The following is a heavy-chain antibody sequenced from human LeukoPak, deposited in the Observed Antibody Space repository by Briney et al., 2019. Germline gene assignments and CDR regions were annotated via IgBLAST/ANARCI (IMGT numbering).Heavy chain of an antibody. V-gene: IGHV1-18*01. CDR3: ARDPKDDTSGYYYFDY. CDR2: ISAYNGNT. Sequence: EASVKVSCKASGYTFTSYGISWVRQAPGQGLEWMGWISAYNGNTNYAQKLQGRVTMTTDTSTSTAYMELRSLRSEDTAVYYCARDPKDDTSGYYYFDYWGQGTLVTVSS. D-gene: IGHD3-22*01. CDR1: GYTFTSYG. J-gene: IGHJ4*02.